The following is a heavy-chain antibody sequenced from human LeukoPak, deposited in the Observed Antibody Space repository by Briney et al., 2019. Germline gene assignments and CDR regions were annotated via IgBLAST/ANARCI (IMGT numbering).Heavy chain of an antibody. CDR3: ARGSTSSYYTAFDY. CDR1: GGSISSYY. D-gene: IGHD2-2*01. Sequence: SETLSLTCTVSGGSISSYYWSWIRQPAGKGLEWIGEINHSGSTNYNPSLKSRVTISVDTSKNQFSLKLSSVTAADTAVYYCARGSTSSYYTAFDYWGQGTLVTVSS. CDR2: INHSGST. J-gene: IGHJ4*02. V-gene: IGHV4-34*01.